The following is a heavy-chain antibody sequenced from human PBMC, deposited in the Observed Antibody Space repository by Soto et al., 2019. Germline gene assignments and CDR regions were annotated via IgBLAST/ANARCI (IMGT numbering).Heavy chain of an antibody. Sequence: GGSLRLSCAASGFTFSSYAMNWFRQAPGKGLEWVGFIRSKAYGGTTGYAASVKGRFTISRDDSKNIAYLQMNSLKTEDTAVYYCTEALTSDRPYWGQGTLVTVSS. J-gene: IGHJ4*02. CDR2: IRSKAYGGTT. V-gene: IGHV3-49*03. CDR1: GFTFSSYA. D-gene: IGHD4-17*01. CDR3: TEALTSDRPY.